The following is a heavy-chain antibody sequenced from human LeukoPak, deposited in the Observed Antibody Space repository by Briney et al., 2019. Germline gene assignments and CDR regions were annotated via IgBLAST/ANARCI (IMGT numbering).Heavy chain of an antibody. CDR2: INPDGNKK. Sequence: SSSXMDWVRQAXGKGLEWVASINPDGNKKYSADSVKGRFTISRDNAENSLYLQMNSLRVEDTAFYYCARDLAYSRLDYWGQGMLVTVSS. CDR3: ARDLAYSRLDY. D-gene: IGHD5-18*01. CDR1: SSSX. V-gene: IGHV3-7*01. J-gene: IGHJ4*02.